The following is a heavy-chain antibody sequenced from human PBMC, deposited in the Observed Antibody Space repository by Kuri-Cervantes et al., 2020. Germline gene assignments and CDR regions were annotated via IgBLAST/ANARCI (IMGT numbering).Heavy chain of an antibody. J-gene: IGHJ5*02. V-gene: IGHV3-13*01. D-gene: IGHD3-9*01. CDR3: TTDLYYDILTGWEDWFDP. CDR2: IGTAGDT. Sequence: GESLKISCAASGFTFSSYDMHWVRQATGKGLEWVSAIGTAGDTYYPGSVKGRFTISRDDSKNTLYLQMNSLKTEDTAVYYCTTDLYYDILTGWEDWFDPWGQGTLVTVSS. CDR1: GFTFSSYD.